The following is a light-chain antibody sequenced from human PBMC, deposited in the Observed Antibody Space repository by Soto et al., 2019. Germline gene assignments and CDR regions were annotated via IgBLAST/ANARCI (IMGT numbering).Light chain of an antibody. CDR3: QQYKSYSGWM. Sequence: DIQMTQSPSTLSASVGDRVTITCRASQSISSWLAWYQQKPGKAPKLLIYDASSLESGVPSRFSGSGSGTEFTLTISSLQPDEFATYYCQQYKSYSGWMCGQGTKVEIK. CDR1: QSISSW. CDR2: DAS. J-gene: IGKJ1*01. V-gene: IGKV1-5*01.